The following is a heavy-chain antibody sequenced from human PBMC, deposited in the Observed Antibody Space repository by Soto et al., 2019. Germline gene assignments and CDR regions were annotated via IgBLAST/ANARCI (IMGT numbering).Heavy chain of an antibody. J-gene: IGHJ5*02. D-gene: IGHD6-19*01. Sequence: QVQLVQSGAEVKKPGSSVKVSCKASGGTFSSYTISWVRQAPGQGLEWMGRIIPILGIANYAQKFQGRVTITADKSTSPAYMELSSLRSEDTAVYYCASAVAGTGWFDPWGQGTLVTVSS. CDR2: IIPILGIA. V-gene: IGHV1-69*02. CDR3: ASAVAGTGWFDP. CDR1: GGTFSSYT.